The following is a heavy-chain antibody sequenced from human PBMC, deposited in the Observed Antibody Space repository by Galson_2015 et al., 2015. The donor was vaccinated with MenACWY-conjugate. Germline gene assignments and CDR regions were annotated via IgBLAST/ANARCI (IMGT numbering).Heavy chain of an antibody. CDR2: IIPILGIA. V-gene: IGHV1-69*04. CDR3: ARTPIGSSGYYYVSGMDV. D-gene: IGHD3-22*01. CDR1: GGTFSSYA. J-gene: IGHJ6*02. Sequence: SVKVSCKASGGTFSSYAISWVRQAPGQGLEWMGRIIPILGIANYAQKFQGRVTITADKSTSIAYMELSSLRSEDTAVYYCARTPIGSSGYYYVSGMDVWGQGTTVTVSS.